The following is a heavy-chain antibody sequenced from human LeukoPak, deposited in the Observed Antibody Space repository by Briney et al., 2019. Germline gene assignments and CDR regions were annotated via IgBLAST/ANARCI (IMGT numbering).Heavy chain of an antibody. CDR1: GGSISSSNW. Sequence: SGTLSLTCAVSGGSISSSNWWSWVRQPPGKGLEWIGSIYHSGSTYYNPSLKSRVTISVDTSKNQFSLKLSSVTAADTAVYYCASLELGYCSSTSCPPTLYYYYMDVWGKGTTVTVSS. J-gene: IGHJ6*03. CDR2: IYHSGST. CDR3: ASLELGYCSSTSCPPTLYYYYMDV. D-gene: IGHD2-2*01. V-gene: IGHV4-4*02.